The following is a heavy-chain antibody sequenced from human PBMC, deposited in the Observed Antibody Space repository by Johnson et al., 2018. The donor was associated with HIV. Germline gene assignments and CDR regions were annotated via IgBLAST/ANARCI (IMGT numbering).Heavy chain of an antibody. Sequence: VQLVESGGDLVQPGGSLRLSCVGSGFTFSTNWMHWVRQAPGKGLVWVSRINSDGSSTSYADSVKGRFTISRDNAKNSLYLQMNSLRAEDTALYFCARGFVRISMILVADAFDIWGQGTMVTVSS. D-gene: IGHD3-22*01. V-gene: IGHV3-74*02. CDR3: ARGFVRISMILVADAFDI. J-gene: IGHJ3*02. CDR2: INSDGSST. CDR1: GFTFSTNW.